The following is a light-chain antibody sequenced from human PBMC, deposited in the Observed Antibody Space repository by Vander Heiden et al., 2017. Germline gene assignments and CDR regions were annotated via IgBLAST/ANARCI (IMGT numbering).Light chain of an antibody. V-gene: IGKV3-11*01. CDR2: DAS. Sequence: EIVLTQSPATLSLSPGERATISCRASQSVGSYLAWYQQKPGQAPRLLIYDASDRATGIPARFSGSGSGTDFTLTISSLEPEDFAVYYCQQRGDWPSLTFGGGTKVEIK. CDR1: QSVGSY. J-gene: IGKJ4*01. CDR3: QQRGDWPSLT.